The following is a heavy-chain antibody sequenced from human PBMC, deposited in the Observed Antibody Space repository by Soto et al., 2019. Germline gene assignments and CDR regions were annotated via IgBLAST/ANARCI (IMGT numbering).Heavy chain of an antibody. CDR1: GVTIRRNNC. CDR2: IFHSGST. V-gene: IGHV4-4*02. D-gene: IGHD1-26*01. CDR3: ARVLSGSYFDY. J-gene: IGHJ4*02. Sequence: SATRHLTSPVSGVTIRRNNCLICVRQPQGKGLEWIGEIFHSGSTNYNPSLKTRVTISVDKSKNQFSLKLSSVTAADTAVYYCARVLSGSYFDYWGQGTLGAVS.